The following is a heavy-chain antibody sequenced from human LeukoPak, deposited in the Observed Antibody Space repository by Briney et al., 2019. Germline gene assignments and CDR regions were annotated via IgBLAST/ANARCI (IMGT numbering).Heavy chain of an antibody. V-gene: IGHV1-46*01. CDR2: INPSGGST. CDR3: ARGPPFTYSSSPRKYFDY. CDR1: GYTFTSYY. D-gene: IGHD6-6*01. Sequence: ASVKVSCKASGYTFTSYYMHWVRQAPGQGLEWMGIINPSGGSTSYAQKFQGRATMTRDTSTSTVYMELSNLRSEDTAVYYCARGPPFTYSSSPRKYFDYWGQGTLVTVSS. J-gene: IGHJ4*02.